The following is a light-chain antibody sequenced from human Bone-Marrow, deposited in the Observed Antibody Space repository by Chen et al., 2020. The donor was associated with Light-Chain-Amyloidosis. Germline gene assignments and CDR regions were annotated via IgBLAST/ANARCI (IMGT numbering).Light chain of an antibody. CDR1: SSDVGGDNH. CDR3: GSYTITNTLV. V-gene: IGLV2-14*01. CDR2: EVT. Sequence: QSALTQPASVSGSPGQSITNSCTGTSSDVGGDNHVSWYQQHPDKAPKLMIYEVTNRPSWVPDRFSGSKSDNTASLTISGLQTEDEADYFCGSYTITNTLVFGSGTRVTVL. J-gene: IGLJ1*01.